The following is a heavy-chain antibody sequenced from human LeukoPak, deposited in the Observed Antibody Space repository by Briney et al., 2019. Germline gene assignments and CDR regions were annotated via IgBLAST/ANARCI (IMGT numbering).Heavy chain of an antibody. J-gene: IGHJ4*02. D-gene: IGHD5/OR15-5a*01. Sequence: GGSLRLSCAASGFTFSSYSMNWVRQAPGKGLEWVSSISSSSSYIYYADSVKGRFTISRDNTENSLYLQMNSLRAEDTAVYYCARDRNGWVVYDYWGQGTLFTVSP. CDR2: ISSSSSYI. V-gene: IGHV3-21*01. CDR3: ARDRNGWVVYDY. CDR1: GFTFSSYS.